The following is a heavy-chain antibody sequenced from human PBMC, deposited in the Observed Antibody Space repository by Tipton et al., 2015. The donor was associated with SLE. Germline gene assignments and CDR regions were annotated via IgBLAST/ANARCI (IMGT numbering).Heavy chain of an antibody. CDR3: AREGSSSSPGLVDP. CDR1: GGSISSSSYY. D-gene: IGHD6-13*01. CDR2: IYYSGST. J-gene: IGHJ5*02. Sequence: TLSLTCTVSGGSISSSSYYWGWIRQPPGKGLEWIGSIYYSGSTYYNPSLKSRVTISVDTSKNQFYLKLRSVTAADTAVYYCAREGSSSSPGLVDPWGQGTLVTVSS. V-gene: IGHV4-39*07.